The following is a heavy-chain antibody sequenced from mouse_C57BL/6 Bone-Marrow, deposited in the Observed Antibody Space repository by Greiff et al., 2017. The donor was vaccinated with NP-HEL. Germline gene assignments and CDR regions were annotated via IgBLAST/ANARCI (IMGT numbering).Heavy chain of an antibody. CDR2: IYPGDGDT. CDR3: ARSGIYYGNYAWFAY. D-gene: IGHD2-1*01. Sequence: QVQLQQPGAELVKPGASVKISCKASGYAFSSYWMNWVKQRPGKGLEWIGQIYPGDGDTNYNGKFKGKATLTADKSSSTAYMQLSSLTSEDSAVYFCARSGIYYGNYAWFAYWGQGTLVTVSA. J-gene: IGHJ3*01. V-gene: IGHV1-80*01. CDR1: GYAFSSYW.